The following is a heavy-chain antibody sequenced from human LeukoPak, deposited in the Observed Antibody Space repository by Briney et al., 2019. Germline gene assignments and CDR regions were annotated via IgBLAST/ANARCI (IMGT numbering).Heavy chain of an antibody. CDR1: GYTFTGYY. V-gene: IGHV1-2*02. Sequence: ASVKVSCKASGYTFTGYYMHWVRQAPGQGLEWMGWINPNSGGTNYAQKFQGRVTMTRDTSISTAYMELRSLRSDDTAVYYCARSITIFGVVIMYYYMDVWGKGTTVTVSS. CDR3: ARSITIFGVVIMYYYMDV. CDR2: INPNSGGT. J-gene: IGHJ6*03. D-gene: IGHD3-3*01.